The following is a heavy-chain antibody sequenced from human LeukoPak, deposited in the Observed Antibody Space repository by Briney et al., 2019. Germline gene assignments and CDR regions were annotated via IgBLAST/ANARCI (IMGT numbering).Heavy chain of an antibody. CDR1: GFTVSSNY. D-gene: IGHD3-10*01. V-gene: IGHV3-11*05. CDR3: ARDTDITIGCMDV. J-gene: IGHJ6*02. CDR2: ISRSSTYT. Sequence: GGSLRLSCAASGFTVSSNYMSWVRQAPGKGLEWVSHISRSSTYTNYADSVKGRVTISRDNAKNSLYLQMNSLRAEDTAVYYCARDTDITIGCMDVWGQGTTVTVSS.